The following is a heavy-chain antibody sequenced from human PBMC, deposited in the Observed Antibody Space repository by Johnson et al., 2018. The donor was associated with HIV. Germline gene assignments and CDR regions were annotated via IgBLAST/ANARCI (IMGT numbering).Heavy chain of an antibody. J-gene: IGHJ3*01. CDR1: GVTVNDYA. CDR2: IDWDSKRT. D-gene: IGHD6-13*01. CDR3: AKDQWSSSWTNDAFDF. V-gene: IGHV3-9*01. Sequence: VQLVESGGGLVQPGRSLRLSCAASGVTVNDYAMHWLRQAPGKGLEWVSGIDWDSKRTGYADSVKGRFTISRDNSKNTLYLQMNSLRAEDTAVYYCAKDQWSSSWTNDAFDFWGQGTMVTVSS.